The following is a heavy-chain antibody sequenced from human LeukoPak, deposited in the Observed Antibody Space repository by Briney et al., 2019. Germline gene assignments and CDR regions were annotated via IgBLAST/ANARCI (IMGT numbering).Heavy chain of an antibody. CDR2: IYTSGST. D-gene: IGHD6-19*01. V-gene: IGHV4-4*07. J-gene: IGHJ6*03. CDR3: ARGPDSSGWYYGVMDV. CDR1: GGSISSYY. Sequence: PSETLSLTCTVSGGSISSYYWSWIRQPTGKGLEWIGRIYTSGSTNYNPSLKSRVSMSVDTSENQFSLKLSSVTAADTAVYYCARGPDSSGWYYGVMDVSGKGTTVTVSS.